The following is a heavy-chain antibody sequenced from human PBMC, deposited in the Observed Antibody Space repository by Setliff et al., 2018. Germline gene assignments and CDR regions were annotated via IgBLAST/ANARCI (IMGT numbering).Heavy chain of an antibody. Sequence: PGGSLRLSCAASGFTFTNYWINWVRQAPGKGLEWVANIKQDESEKHYVGSVKGRFTISRDNARNSVYLQMNGLRAEDAAVYYCATRDWYAAFDHWGQGTLVTVSS. J-gene: IGHJ4*02. D-gene: IGHD2-8*01. CDR2: IKQDESEK. CDR1: GFTFTNYW. V-gene: IGHV3-7*01. CDR3: ATRDWYAAFDH.